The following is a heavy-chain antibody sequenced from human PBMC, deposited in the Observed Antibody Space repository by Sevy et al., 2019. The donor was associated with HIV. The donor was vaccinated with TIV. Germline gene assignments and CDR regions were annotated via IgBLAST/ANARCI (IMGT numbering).Heavy chain of an antibody. V-gene: IGHV1-2*02. CDR3: ARAYTVGGELDY. CDR1: GYTFTGYY. CDR2: INLNSAGT. J-gene: IGHJ4*02. Sequence: ASVKVSCKASGYTFTGYYMHWVRQAPGQGLEWMGWINLNSAGTNYAQKFQDRVTMTRDTSISAVYMELIRLTSDDTAVYYCARAYTVGGELDYWGQETLVTVSS. D-gene: IGHD1-26*01.